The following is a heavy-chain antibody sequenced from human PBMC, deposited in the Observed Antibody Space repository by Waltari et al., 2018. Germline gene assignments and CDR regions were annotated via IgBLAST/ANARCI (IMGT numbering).Heavy chain of an antibody. D-gene: IGHD2-15*01. J-gene: IGHJ6*02. CDR3: ARYCSGGSCYLYYYYGMDV. CDR1: GGSISSSSYY. V-gene: IGHV4-39*07. CDR2: IYYSGST. Sequence: QLQLQESGPGLVKPSETLSLTCTVSGGSISSSSYYWGWIRQPPGKGLEWIGSIYYSGSTYYNPSLKSRVTISVDTSKNQFSLKLSSVTAADTAVYYCARYCSGGSCYLYYYYGMDVWGQGTTVTVSS.